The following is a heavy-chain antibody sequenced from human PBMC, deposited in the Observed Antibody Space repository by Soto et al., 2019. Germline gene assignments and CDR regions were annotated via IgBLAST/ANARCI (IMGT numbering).Heavy chain of an antibody. D-gene: IGHD3-3*01. V-gene: IGHV3-30*18. Sequence: QVQLVESGGGVVQPGRSLRLSCAASGFTFSSYGMHWVRQAPGKGLEWVAVISYDGSNKYYADSVKGRFTISRDNSKNALYLQMNSLRAEDTAVYYYEKDPEEYDDFWSGPFYYWGQGTLVTASS. J-gene: IGHJ4*02. CDR3: EKDPEEYDDFWSGPFYY. CDR1: GFTFSSYG. CDR2: ISYDGSNK.